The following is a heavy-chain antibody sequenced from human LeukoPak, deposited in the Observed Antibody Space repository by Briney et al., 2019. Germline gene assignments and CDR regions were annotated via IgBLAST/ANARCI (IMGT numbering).Heavy chain of an antibody. CDR2: ISYDGSNK. CDR1: GFTFSSYA. V-gene: IGHV3-30*18. Sequence: GGSLRLSCAASGFTFSSYAMSWVRQAPGKGLEWVAVISYDGSNKYYADSVKGRFTISRDNSKNTLYLQMNSLRAEDTAVYYCAKQRGVLYYFDYWGQGTLVTVSS. CDR3: AKQRGVLYYFDY. D-gene: IGHD2-8*02. J-gene: IGHJ4*02.